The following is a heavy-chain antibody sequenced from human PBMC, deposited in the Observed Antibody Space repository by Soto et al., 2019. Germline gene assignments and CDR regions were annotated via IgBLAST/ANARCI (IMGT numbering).Heavy chain of an antibody. CDR3: ARDLSGRADV. D-gene: IGHD3-10*01. V-gene: IGHV3-74*01. Sequence: GGSLRLSCVASESTFSSYWMHWVRQTPGKGLVWVSRLNEDGSFTSYAGSVQGRFTIFRDNAKKTLYLQMNSLRAEDTAVYYCARDLSGRADVWGQGTTVTSP. CDR2: LNEDGSFT. CDR1: ESTFSSYW. J-gene: IGHJ6*02.